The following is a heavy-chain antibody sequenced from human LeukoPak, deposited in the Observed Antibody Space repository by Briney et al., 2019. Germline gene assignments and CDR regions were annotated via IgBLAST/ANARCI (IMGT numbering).Heavy chain of an antibody. CDR3: ARGGYSSSWYHDS. D-gene: IGHD6-13*01. J-gene: IGHJ4*02. CDR2: ISSSSSYM. V-gene: IGHV3-21*01. CDR1: GFTFSTYS. Sequence: GGSLRLSCAASGFTFSTYSINWVRQAPGKGLEWVSSISSSSSYMYYADSVKGRFTISRDNAKNSLYMQVNSLRAEDTAVYYCARGGYSSSWYHDSWGQGTLVTVSS.